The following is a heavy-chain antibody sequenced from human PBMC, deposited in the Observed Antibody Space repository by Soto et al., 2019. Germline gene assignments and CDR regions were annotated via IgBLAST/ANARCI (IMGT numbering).Heavy chain of an antibody. CDR2: ISYDGSNK. CDR3: ARDASPIYGGNLDY. CDR1: GLTFSSYA. V-gene: IGHV3-30-3*01. J-gene: IGHJ4*02. Sequence: PGGSLRLSCAASGLTFSSYAMHWVRQAPGKGLEWVAVISYDGSNKYYADSVKGRFTISRDNSKNTLYLQMNSLRAEDTAVYYCARDASPIYGGNLDYWGQGTLVTVSS. D-gene: IGHD4-17*01.